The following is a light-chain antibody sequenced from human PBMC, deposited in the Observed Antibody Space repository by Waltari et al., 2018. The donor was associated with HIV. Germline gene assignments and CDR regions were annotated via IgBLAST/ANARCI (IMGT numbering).Light chain of an antibody. CDR1: QNIATY. Sequence: IVLTQSPATLSLSPGERATLSCRASQNIATYLAWYQHKPGQPPRLLISHASTRATGIPARFSGSGSGADFTLTISSLEPEDFAIYYCQQRAISPGTFGHGTRLDIK. CDR3: QQRAISPGT. CDR2: HAS. J-gene: IGKJ5*01. V-gene: IGKV3-11*01.